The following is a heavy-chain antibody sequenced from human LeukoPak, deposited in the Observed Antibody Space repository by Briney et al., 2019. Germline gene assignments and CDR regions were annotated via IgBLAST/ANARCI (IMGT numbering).Heavy chain of an antibody. D-gene: IGHD6-13*01. CDR3: ASLYSSSWDGGYYGMDV. Sequence: ASVKVSCKASGYTFTSYDINWVRQATGQGLEWMGWTNPNSGNTGYAQKFQGRVTMTRNTSISTAYMELSSLRSEDTAVYYCASLYSSSWDGGYYGMDVWGQGTTVTVSS. J-gene: IGHJ6*02. CDR1: GYTFTSYD. V-gene: IGHV1-8*01. CDR2: TNPNSGNT.